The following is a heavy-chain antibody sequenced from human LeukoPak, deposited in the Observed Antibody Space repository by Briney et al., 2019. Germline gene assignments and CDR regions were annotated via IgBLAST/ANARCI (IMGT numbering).Heavy chain of an antibody. CDR3: ARELYSGSYVPDY. Sequence: GGSLRLSCAASGFTFSSYGMHWVRQAPGKGLEWVAVISYDGSNKYYADSVKGRFTISRDNSKNTLYLQMNSLRAEDTAVYYCARELYSGSYVPDYWGQGTLVTVSS. CDR1: GFTFSSYG. V-gene: IGHV3-30*04. J-gene: IGHJ4*02. D-gene: IGHD1-26*01. CDR2: ISYDGSNK.